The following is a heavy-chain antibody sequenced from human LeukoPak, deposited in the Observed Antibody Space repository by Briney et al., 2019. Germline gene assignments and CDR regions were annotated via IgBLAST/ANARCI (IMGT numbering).Heavy chain of an antibody. CDR2: IYPGDSDT. D-gene: IGHD6-13*01. CDR3: ARQATRFAQQLGPDYFDY. CDR1: GSGFTSYW. J-gene: IGHJ4*02. V-gene: IGHV5-51*01. Sequence: GGPLEISGQGSGSGFTSYWIGGARQMPGKGLEWMGIIYPGDSDTRYSPSFQGQVTFSADKSIRTACLQWSSLEATPTAMPYCARQATRFAQQLGPDYFDYWGQGTLVTVSS.